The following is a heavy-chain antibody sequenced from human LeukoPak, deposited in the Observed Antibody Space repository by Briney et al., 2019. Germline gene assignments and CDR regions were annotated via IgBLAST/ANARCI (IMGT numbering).Heavy chain of an antibody. CDR3: VRDSFDGSLYYGQDY. D-gene: IGHD3-22*01. CDR2: ISVSGNT. CDR1: GFTLSSYA. Sequence: GGSLRLSCAASGFTLSSYAMSWVRQGPGKGLEWVSAISVSGNTYHADSVKGRFTISRDSYKNTLFLQMNSLRDEDTAVYYCVRDSFDGSLYYGQDYWGLGSLVTVSS. V-gene: IGHV3-23*01. J-gene: IGHJ4*02.